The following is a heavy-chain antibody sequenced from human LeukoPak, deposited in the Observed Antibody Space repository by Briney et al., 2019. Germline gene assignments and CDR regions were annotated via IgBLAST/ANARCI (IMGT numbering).Heavy chain of an antibody. CDR3: AREARCSGGSCYSYWFDP. J-gene: IGHJ5*02. CDR2: IYYSGST. CDR1: GGSISSYY. V-gene: IGHV4-59*01. Sequence: SETLSLTCTVSGGSISSYYWSWIRQPPGKGLEWIGYIYYSGSTNYNPSLKSRVTISVDTSKNQFPLKLSSVTAADTAVYYCAREARCSGGSCYSYWFDPWGQGTLVTVSS. D-gene: IGHD2-15*01.